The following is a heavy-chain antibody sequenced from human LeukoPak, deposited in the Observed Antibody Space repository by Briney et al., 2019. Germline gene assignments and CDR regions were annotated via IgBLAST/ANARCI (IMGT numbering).Heavy chain of an antibody. D-gene: IGHD6-13*01. Sequence: GGSLRLSCAASGFTVSRNYMSWVRQAPGKGLEWVSVIYSGGRTNHADSVKGRFTISRDNSKNTLYLQMNSLRAEDTAVYYCARYGSWPYYFDYWGQGTLVTVSS. CDR2: IYSGGRT. J-gene: IGHJ4*02. CDR3: ARYGSWPYYFDY. V-gene: IGHV3-66*01. CDR1: GFTVSRNY.